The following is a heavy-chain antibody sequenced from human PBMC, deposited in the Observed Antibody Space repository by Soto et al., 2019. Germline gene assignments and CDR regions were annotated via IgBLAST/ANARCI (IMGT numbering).Heavy chain of an antibody. D-gene: IGHD6-19*01. J-gene: IGHJ4*02. V-gene: IGHV1-18*01. CDR2: ISAYNGNT. CDR1: GYTYTSYG. CDR3: ARDSPSSGLDY. Sequence: ASVKVSCQTSGYTYTSYGISWARQAPGQGLEWMGWISAYNGNTNYAQKLQRRVTMTTDTSTSTAYMELRSLRSDDTAVYYCARDSPSSGLDYWGQGTLVTVSS.